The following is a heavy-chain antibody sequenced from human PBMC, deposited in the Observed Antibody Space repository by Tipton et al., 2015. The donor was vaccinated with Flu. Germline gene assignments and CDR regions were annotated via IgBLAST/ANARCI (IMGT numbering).Heavy chain of an antibody. D-gene: IGHD3-22*01. V-gene: IGHV3-30*15. CDR3: ARGYYDKNGYLDY. CDR1: NFTFSSYS. J-gene: IGHJ4*02. CDR2: VTYDGEYQ. Sequence: SLRLSCAASNFTFSSYSMHWLRQAPGKGLQWVATVTYDGEYQYYSDSVGGRFSISRDDAKNTLFLQMSSLRAADTAVYFCARGYYDKNGYLDYWGQGTPITVSS.